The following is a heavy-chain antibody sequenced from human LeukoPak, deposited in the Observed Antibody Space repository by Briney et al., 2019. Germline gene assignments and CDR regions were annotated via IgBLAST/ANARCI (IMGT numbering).Heavy chain of an antibody. V-gene: IGHV1-46*01. Sequence: ASVKVSCKASGYTFTSYYMHWVRQAPGQGLEWMGIINPSGGSTSYAQKFQGRVTMTRDTSTSTVYMELSSLRSEDTAVYYYARSLYYDFWSGYHGFDYWGQGTLVTVSS. J-gene: IGHJ4*02. CDR3: ARSLYYDFWSGYHGFDY. D-gene: IGHD3-3*01. CDR2: INPSGGST. CDR1: GYTFTSYY.